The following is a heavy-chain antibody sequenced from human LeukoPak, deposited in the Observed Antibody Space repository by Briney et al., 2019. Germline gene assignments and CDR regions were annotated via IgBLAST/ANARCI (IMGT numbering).Heavy chain of an antibody. CDR1: GFSFKDTG. D-gene: IGHD1-26*01. CDR2: IWYDGSTK. CDR3: ARGRGSYSADY. J-gene: IGHJ4*02. Sequence: GRSLRLSCAASGFSFKDTGMHWVRQAPGKSPEWLTIIWYDGSTKYYAAYVKGRFTVSRDNSKNTLYLQMNSLRAEDTAVYYCARGRGSYSADYWGQGTLVTVSS. V-gene: IGHV3-33*01.